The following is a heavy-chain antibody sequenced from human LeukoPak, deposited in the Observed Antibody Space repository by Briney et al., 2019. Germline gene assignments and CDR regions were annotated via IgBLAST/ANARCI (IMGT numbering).Heavy chain of an antibody. Sequence: GGSLRLSCAASGFTFNSYGMHWVRQAPGKGLEWVAFIRYNGNNQYYADSVKGRFTISRDNSKNTLYLQMNSLRAEDTAVYYCAKDAGYCTNGVCFGFDYWGQRTLVTVSS. V-gene: IGHV3-30*02. D-gene: IGHD2-8*01. CDR2: IRYNGNNQ. CDR3: AKDAGYCTNGVCFGFDY. CDR1: GFTFNSYG. J-gene: IGHJ4*02.